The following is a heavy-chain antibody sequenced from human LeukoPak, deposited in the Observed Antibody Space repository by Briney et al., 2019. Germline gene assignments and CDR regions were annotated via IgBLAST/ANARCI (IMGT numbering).Heavy chain of an antibody. D-gene: IGHD3-22*01. CDR1: GGSISSYY. J-gene: IGHJ4*02. CDR3: ARGQPTFNYHDSGGPYSFYFDY. CDR2: IYYSGST. V-gene: IGHV4-59*01. Sequence: SETLSLTCSVSGGSISSYYWSWVRQPPGKGLEWIGHIYYSGSTNYNPSLKSRVTISVDTSENQFSLKLNSVTAADTAVYYCARGQPTFNYHDSGGPYSFYFDYWGPGTLVTVSS.